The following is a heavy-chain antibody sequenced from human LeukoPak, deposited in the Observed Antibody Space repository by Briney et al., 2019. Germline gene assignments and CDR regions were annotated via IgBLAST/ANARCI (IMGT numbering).Heavy chain of an antibody. CDR2: INHSGST. Sequence: PSETLSLTCAVYGGSFSGYYWSWIRQPPGKGLGWIGEINHSGSTNYNPSLKSRVTISVDTSKNQFSLKLSSVTAADTAVYYCARDDDYSNLIDYWGQGTLVTVSS. J-gene: IGHJ4*02. CDR3: ARDDDYSNLIDY. D-gene: IGHD4-11*01. CDR1: GGSFSGYY. V-gene: IGHV4-34*01.